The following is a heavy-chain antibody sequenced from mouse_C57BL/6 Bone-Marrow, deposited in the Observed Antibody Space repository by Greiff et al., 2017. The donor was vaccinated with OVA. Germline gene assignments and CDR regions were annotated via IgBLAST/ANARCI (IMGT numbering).Heavy chain of an antibody. D-gene: IGHD2-1*01. V-gene: IGHV1-53*01. CDR2: INPSNGGT. Sequence: VQLQQPGPELVKPGASVKLSCKASGYTFTSYWMHWVKQRPGQGLEWIGNINPSNGGTNYNEKFKSKATLTVDKSSSTAYMQLSSLTSEDSAVYYCAKGGIYYGNRWFAYWGQGTLVTVSA. CDR3: AKGGIYYGNRWFAY. J-gene: IGHJ3*01. CDR1: GYTFTSYW.